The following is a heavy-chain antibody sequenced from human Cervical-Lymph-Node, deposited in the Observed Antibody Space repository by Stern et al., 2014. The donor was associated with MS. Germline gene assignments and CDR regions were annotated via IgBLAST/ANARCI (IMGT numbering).Heavy chain of an antibody. CDR2: IYWDADE. CDR1: GFSLSSRGVG. CDR3: AHSTVTTDFDY. Sequence: EESGPTLVKPTQTITLTCTVSGFSLSSRGVGVGWIRQPPGKALEWLALIYWDADERYSPSLKSRLTITKDTSKNQVVLTMTNMDPVDTATYFCAHSTVTTDFDYWGQGILVTVSS. J-gene: IGHJ4*02. V-gene: IGHV2-5*02. D-gene: IGHD4-11*01.